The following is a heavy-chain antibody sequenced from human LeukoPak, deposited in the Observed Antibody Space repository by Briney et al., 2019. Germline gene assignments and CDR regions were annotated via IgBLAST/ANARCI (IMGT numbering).Heavy chain of an antibody. CDR2: ISTDGSDT. D-gene: IGHD3-16*01. Sequence: GGSLRLSCAASALTFTTYWIHWVRQAPGKGLVWVSVISTDGSDTRYTDSVKGRFTMSRDNAKNTVYLQMNSLRVEDTAVYYCATLSQTLPLDYWGQGVQVTVSS. CDR3: ATLSQTLPLDY. J-gene: IGHJ4*02. CDR1: ALTFTTYW. V-gene: IGHV3-74*01.